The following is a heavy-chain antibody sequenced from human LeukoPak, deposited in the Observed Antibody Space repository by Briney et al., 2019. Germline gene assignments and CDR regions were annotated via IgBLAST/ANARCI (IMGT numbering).Heavy chain of an antibody. J-gene: IGHJ5*02. D-gene: IGHD2-2*01. Sequence: SETLSLTCAVYGGSFSGYYWSWIRQPPEKGLEWIGDINHIGNTNYNPSLKSRVTISTDTSKNHFSLRLSSVTAADTAVYYCAREYCSRSVAGCFDPWGQGTLVTVSS. CDR3: AREYCSRSVAGCFDP. V-gene: IGHV4-34*01. CDR2: INHIGNT. CDR1: GGSFSGYY.